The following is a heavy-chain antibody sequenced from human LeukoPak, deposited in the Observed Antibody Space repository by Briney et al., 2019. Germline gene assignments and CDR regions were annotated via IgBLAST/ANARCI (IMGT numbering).Heavy chain of an antibody. CDR3: AKGVVGTVVVPAAYGGAVDV. CDR1: GGSISSSSYY. CDR2: IYYSGST. Sequence: KPSETLSLTCTVSGGSISSSSYYWGWIRQPPVKGLEWIGSIYYSGSTYYNPSLKSRVTISVDTSKNQFSLKLSSVTAADTAVYYCAKGVVGTVVVPAAYGGAVDVWGKGTTVTISS. J-gene: IGHJ6*04. D-gene: IGHD2-2*01. V-gene: IGHV4-39*07.